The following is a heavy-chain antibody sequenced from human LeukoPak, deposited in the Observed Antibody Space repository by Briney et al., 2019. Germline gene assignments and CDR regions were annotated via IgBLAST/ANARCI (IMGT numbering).Heavy chain of an antibody. CDR2: ISSSSSYK. Sequence: GGSLRLSCAASGFTFSDYYMSWVRQAPGKGLEWVSYISSSSSYKNYADTVKGRFTISRDNAKNSLYMQMNSLRADYTAVYYCAIGGYYDILTGLNWFDPWVQGTLLTVSS. J-gene: IGHJ5*02. CDR1: GFTFSDYY. D-gene: IGHD3-9*01. V-gene: IGHV3-11*06. CDR3: AIGGYYDILTGLNWFDP.